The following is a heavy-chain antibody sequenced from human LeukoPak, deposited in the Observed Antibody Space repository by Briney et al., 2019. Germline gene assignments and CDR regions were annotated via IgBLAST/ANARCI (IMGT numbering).Heavy chain of an antibody. V-gene: IGHV3-48*01. J-gene: IGHJ3*02. D-gene: IGHD5-24*01. Sequence: SGGSLRLSCAASGFTFSSYSMNWVRQAPGKGLEWVSYISSSSSTIYYADSVKGRFTISRDNAKNSLYLQMNSLRAEDTAVYYCALLTGMATTSNAFDIWGQGTMLTVSS. CDR3: ALLTGMATTSNAFDI. CDR2: ISSSSSTI. CDR1: GFTFSSYS.